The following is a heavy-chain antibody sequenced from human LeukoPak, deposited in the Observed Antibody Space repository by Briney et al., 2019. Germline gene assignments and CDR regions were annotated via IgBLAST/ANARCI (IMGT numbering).Heavy chain of an antibody. CDR1: GGSISSYY. J-gene: IGHJ4*02. V-gene: IGHV4-4*07. CDR2: LHTSGST. D-gene: IGHD6-6*01. Sequence: SETLSLTCTVSGGSISSYYWSWIRQPAGKGLEWIGRLHTSGSTNYNPSLKSRVTMSVDTSKNQFSLKVGSVTAADTAVYYCAREGFDSSSGYWGQGTLVTVSS. CDR3: AREGFDSSSGY.